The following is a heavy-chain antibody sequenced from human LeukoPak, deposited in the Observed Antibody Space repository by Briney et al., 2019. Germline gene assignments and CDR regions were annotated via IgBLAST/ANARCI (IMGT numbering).Heavy chain of an antibody. D-gene: IGHD1-1*01. Sequence: PGGSLRLSCAASGFTFSSYAMHWVRQAPGKGLEWVAVISYDGSNKYYADSVEGRFTISRDNSKNTLYLQMNSLRAEDTAVYYCARDQDNWNLNWFDPWGQGTLVTVSS. V-gene: IGHV3-30-3*01. J-gene: IGHJ5*02. CDR2: ISYDGSNK. CDR3: ARDQDNWNLNWFDP. CDR1: GFTFSSYA.